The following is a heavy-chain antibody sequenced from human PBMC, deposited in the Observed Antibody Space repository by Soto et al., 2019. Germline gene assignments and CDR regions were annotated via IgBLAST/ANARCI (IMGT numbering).Heavy chain of an antibody. V-gene: IGHV5-10-1*01. D-gene: IGHD3-22*01. CDR3: ARFRGGDTSGFYFDY. CDR1: GYTFTSYW. J-gene: IGHJ4*01. Sequence: GESLKISCKGSGYTFTSYWITWVRQMPGKGLEWMGRIDPSDAYINYSPSFQGHVTIPADKSIGTAYLQWSSLKASDTAMYYCARFRGGDTSGFYFDYWGHGTLVTVSS. CDR2: IDPSDAYI.